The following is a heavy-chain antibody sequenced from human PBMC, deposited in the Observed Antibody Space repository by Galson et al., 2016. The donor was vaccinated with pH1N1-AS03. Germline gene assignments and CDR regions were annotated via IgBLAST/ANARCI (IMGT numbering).Heavy chain of an antibody. CDR2: VVTSGDT. J-gene: IGHJ4*02. D-gene: IGHD5/OR15-5a*01. CDR1: GFDFSIYA. Sequence: SCAASGFDFSIYAMHWVRQAPGKGLEWVSGVVTSGDTYFADSVKGRFSISRDDSKNTMYLQMDSLGVEDTAIYYRAKDRVYDDSQWVFDYWGQGNPVTVSS. V-gene: IGHV3-23*01. CDR3: AKDRVYDDSQWVFDY.